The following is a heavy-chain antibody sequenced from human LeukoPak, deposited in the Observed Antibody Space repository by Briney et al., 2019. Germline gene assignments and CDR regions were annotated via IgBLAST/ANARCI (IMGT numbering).Heavy chain of an antibody. J-gene: IGHJ4*02. V-gene: IGHV1-69*13. CDR1: GCTFSSYA. CDR2: IIPIFGTV. Sequence: SVKVSCKASGCTFSSYAISWVRQAPGQGLEWMGGIIPIFGTVNYAQKFQGRVTITADESTSTAYMELSSLRSQDTAVYYCARIFGSSSSFDYWGQGTLVTVSS. D-gene: IGHD6-6*01. CDR3: ARIFGSSSSFDY.